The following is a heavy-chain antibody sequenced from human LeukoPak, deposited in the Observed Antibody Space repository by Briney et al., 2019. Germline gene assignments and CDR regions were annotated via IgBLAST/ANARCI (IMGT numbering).Heavy chain of an antibody. J-gene: IGHJ4*02. D-gene: IGHD6-19*01. CDR3: ARAVSGRFDY. CDR1: GGSISSHY. V-gene: IGHV4-59*08. CDR2: IYYSGST. Sequence: SETLSLTCTVSGGSISSHYWSWIRQPPGKGLEWIGYIYYSGSTNYNPSLKSRVTISVDTSKNQFSLKLSSVTAADTAIYYCARAVSGRFDYWGQGTLVTVSS.